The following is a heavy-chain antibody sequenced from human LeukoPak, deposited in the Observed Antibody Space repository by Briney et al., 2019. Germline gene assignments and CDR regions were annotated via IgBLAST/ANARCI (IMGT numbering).Heavy chain of an antibody. J-gene: IGHJ4*02. D-gene: IGHD5-18*01. CDR2: INHSGST. Sequence: SETLSLTCAVYGGSFSGYYWSWIRQPPGKGLEWIGEINHSGSTNYNPSLKSRVTISVDTSKNQFSLKLSSVTAADTAVYYCARHSASSGYTSLRDWGQGTLVTVSS. CDR3: ARHSASSGYTSLRD. CDR1: GGSFSGYY. V-gene: IGHV4-34*01.